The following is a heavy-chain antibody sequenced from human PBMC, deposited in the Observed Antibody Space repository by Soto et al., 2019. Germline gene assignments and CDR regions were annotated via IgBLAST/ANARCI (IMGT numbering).Heavy chain of an antibody. CDR1: GYPVTAYY. CDR3: ARGGGVGVAGSAAFDM. Sequence: QLHLVQSGAVVKKPGASVTVSCSASGYPVTAYYMHWVRQAPGRGLEWMGGINPATGAAKYTQTFRGRVTMTRATPTSTVFMELSALTSKDPAVFYGARGGGVGVAGSAAFDMWGQGTLVTVSS. D-gene: IGHD3-3*01. V-gene: IGHV1-2*02. CDR2: INPATGAA. J-gene: IGHJ3*02.